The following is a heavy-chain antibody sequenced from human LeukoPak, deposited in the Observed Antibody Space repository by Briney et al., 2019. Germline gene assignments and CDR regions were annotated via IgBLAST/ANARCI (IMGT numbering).Heavy chain of an antibody. Sequence: SQTLSLTCTVSGGSISSGGYYWGWIRQHPGKGLEWIGYIYYSGSTYYNPSLKSRVTISVDTSKNQFSLKLSSVTAADTAVYYCASTLGAVVVPAARPHWYFDLWGRGTLVTASS. CDR2: IYYSGST. CDR3: ASTLGAVVVPAARPHWYFDL. CDR1: GGSISSGGYY. J-gene: IGHJ2*01. D-gene: IGHD2-2*01. V-gene: IGHV4-31*03.